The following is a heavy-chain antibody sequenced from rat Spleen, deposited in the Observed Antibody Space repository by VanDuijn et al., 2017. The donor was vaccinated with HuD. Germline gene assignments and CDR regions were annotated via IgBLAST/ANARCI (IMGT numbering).Heavy chain of an antibody. CDR2: ISYDGRQT. CDR3: TRVNYSAYMDFDY. Sequence: EVQLVESDGGLVQPGRSLKLSCAASGFTFSDYYMAWVRQAPTKGLEWVASISYDGRQTYYRDSVKGRFTISRDNGKSTLHLQMNSLRSEDTATYHCTRVNYSAYMDFDYWGQGVMVTVSS. V-gene: IGHV5-29*01. J-gene: IGHJ2*01. D-gene: IGHD1-2*01. CDR1: GFTFSDYY.